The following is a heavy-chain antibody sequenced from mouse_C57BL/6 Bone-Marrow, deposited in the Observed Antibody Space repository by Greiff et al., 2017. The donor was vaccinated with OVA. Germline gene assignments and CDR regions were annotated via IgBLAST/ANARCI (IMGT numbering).Heavy chain of an antibody. CDR1: GYAFSSSW. Sequence: QVQLQQSGPELVKPGASVKISCKASGYAFSSSWMNWVTQRPGKGLEWIGRIYPGAGDTNYNGKFKGKATLTADKSSSTAYMQLSSLTSEDSAVYFCASLYYGYLDDWGQGTTLTVSS. CDR3: ASLYYGYLDD. J-gene: IGHJ2*01. D-gene: IGHD2-1*01. V-gene: IGHV1-82*01. CDR2: IYPGAGDT.